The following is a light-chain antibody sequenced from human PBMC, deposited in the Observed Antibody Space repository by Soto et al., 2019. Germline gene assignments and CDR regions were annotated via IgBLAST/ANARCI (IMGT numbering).Light chain of an antibody. Sequence: DIQMTQSPSSLSASVGDRVTITCRASQSISSYLNWYQQKPGKAPNLPIYAASSLESGVPSRFSGSGSGTDFTLTISSLQPKDYATYYCQQSYNTPMYTFGQGTKLEIK. CDR3: QQSYNTPMYT. J-gene: IGKJ2*01. V-gene: IGKV1-39*01. CDR2: AAS. CDR1: QSISSY.